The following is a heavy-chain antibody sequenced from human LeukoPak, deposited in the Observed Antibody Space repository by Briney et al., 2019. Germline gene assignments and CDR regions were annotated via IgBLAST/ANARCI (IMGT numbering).Heavy chain of an antibody. J-gene: IGHJ4*02. CDR2: IYYSGST. Sequence: SETLSHTCTVSGGSISSSSYYWGWIRQHPGKGLEWIGSIYYSGSTYYNPSLKSRVTISVDTSKNQFSLKLSSVTAADTAVYYCARQLWHQRCYFDYWGQGTLVTVSS. V-gene: IGHV4-39*01. CDR1: GGSISSSSYY. CDR3: ARQLWHQRCYFDY. D-gene: IGHD5-18*01.